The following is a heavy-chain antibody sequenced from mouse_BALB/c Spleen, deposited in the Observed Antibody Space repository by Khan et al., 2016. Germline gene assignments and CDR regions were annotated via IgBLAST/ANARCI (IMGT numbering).Heavy chain of an antibody. CDR2: ISSGGSYT. D-gene: IGHD2-12*01. J-gene: IGHJ2*01. CDR1: GFTLSSYA. Sequence: EVELVESGGGLVKPGGSLKLSCAASGFTLSSYAMSWVRQTPEKRLERVATISSGGSYTYYPDSVKGRFTISRDNAKNTLYLQMSSLRSEDTAMYDCGRKTTYYFDYWGQGTTLTVSS. V-gene: IGHV5-9-3*01. CDR3: GRKTTYYFDY.